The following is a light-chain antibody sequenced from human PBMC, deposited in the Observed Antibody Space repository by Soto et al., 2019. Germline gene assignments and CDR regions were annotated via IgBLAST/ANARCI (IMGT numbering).Light chain of an antibody. CDR1: SSDVGGYNF. V-gene: IGLV2-14*01. Sequence: QSALTQPASVSGSPGQSITISCTGTSSDVGGYNFVSWYQQHPGTAPKLMIYDVSNRPSGVSNRFSGSKSGNTASLTISGLQPEDEADDYCSSYTSSSTVVFGGGTKVTVL. J-gene: IGLJ2*01. CDR3: SSYTSSSTVV. CDR2: DVS.